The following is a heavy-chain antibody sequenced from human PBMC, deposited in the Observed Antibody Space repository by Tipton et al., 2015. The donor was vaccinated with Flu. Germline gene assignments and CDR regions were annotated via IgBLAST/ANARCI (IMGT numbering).Heavy chain of an antibody. CDR3: ARGVKSDPAPHFDN. J-gene: IGHJ4*02. CDR2: IFSSGSP. Sequence: TLSLTCSVSGGSISSATYYWSWIRQPAGKGLEWIGHIFSSGSPNYNPSLKSWVTISVDTSKNQFSLRLSSVTAADTAVYYCARGVKSDPAPHFDNWGQGTLVTVSS. D-gene: IGHD4-23*01. CDR1: GGSISSATYY. V-gene: IGHV4-61*09.